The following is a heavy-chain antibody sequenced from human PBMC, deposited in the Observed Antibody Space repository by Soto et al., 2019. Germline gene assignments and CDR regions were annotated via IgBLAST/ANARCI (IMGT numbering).Heavy chain of an antibody. Sequence: EVQLLESGGGLVQPGGSLRLSCAASGFTFSSYAMSWVRQAPGKGLEWVSAISGSGGSTYYADSVKGRFTISRDNSKNTLYLQMNSLRAEDTAVYYCAKVLDTATVTSAFGLGDYPWFDYWGQGTLVTVSS. CDR1: GFTFSSYA. J-gene: IGHJ4*02. V-gene: IGHV3-23*01. CDR2: ISGSGGST. CDR3: AKVLDTATVTSAFGLGDYPWFDY. D-gene: IGHD5-18*01.